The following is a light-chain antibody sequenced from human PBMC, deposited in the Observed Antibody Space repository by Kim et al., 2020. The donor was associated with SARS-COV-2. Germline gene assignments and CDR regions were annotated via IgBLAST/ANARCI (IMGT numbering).Light chain of an antibody. V-gene: IGKV3-11*01. J-gene: IGKJ4*01. Sequence: EIVLTQSPATLSLSPGEGATLSCRASHSVGISLAWYQQPPGQAPRLLIYDASIRAAGIPDRFSGSGSGTDFTLAIGSLEPRDFAIYYWQQRGGWPAALSIGGETKLEI. CDR3: QQRGGWPAALS. CDR2: DAS. CDR1: HSVGIS.